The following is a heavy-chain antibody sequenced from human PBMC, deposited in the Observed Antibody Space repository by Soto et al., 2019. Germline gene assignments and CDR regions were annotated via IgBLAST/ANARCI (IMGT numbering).Heavy chain of an antibody. CDR3: THSRRYAAFDV. Sequence: QIALKESGPTLVKATQTLTLTCTFSGFSLSSSGVSVGWIRQPPGKALEWLAHIYWDDDKRYSPSLKNRLTITKDTSKNQVVLTISNMDPVDTATFYCTHSRRYAAFDVWGPGTLVTVSS. D-gene: IGHD3-9*01. J-gene: IGHJ3*01. CDR1: GFSLSSSGVS. CDR2: IYWDDDK. V-gene: IGHV2-5*02.